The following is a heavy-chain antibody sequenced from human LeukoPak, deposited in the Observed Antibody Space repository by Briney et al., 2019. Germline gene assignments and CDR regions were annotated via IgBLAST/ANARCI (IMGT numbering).Heavy chain of an antibody. CDR2: INPDGSEK. J-gene: IGHJ5*02. V-gene: IGHV3-7*05. Sequence: PGGSLRLSCATSGFTFSYSWMFWARQAPGKGLQWVATINPDGSEKYYVDSVRGRFSISRDNAKNFLYLQMTSLRAEDTAVYYCFGGASSSTWGQGTLVTVSS. D-gene: IGHD4/OR15-4a*01. CDR3: FGGASSST. CDR1: GFTFSYSW.